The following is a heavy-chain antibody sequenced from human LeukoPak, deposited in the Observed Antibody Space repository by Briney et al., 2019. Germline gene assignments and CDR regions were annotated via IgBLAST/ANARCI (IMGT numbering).Heavy chain of an antibody. CDR3: AKDVPDSWAPDY. Sequence: PGRSLRLSCAASGFTFRSYATHWVRQAPGKGLEWVAVISYDGDDGSNIYYADSVKGRFTISRDNSKSTLYLQMNSLRGEDTAVYYCAKDVPDSWAPDYWGQGTLVTVSS. V-gene: IGHV3-30-3*01. CDR1: GFTFRSYA. J-gene: IGHJ4*02. CDR2: ISYDGDDGSNI. D-gene: IGHD1-14*01.